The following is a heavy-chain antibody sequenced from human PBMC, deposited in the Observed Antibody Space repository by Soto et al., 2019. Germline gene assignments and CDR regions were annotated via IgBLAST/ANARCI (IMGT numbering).Heavy chain of an antibody. D-gene: IGHD6-13*01. V-gene: IGHV4-39*01. CDR1: GGSISSSSYY. J-gene: IGHJ6*02. Sequence: QLQLQESGPGLVKPSETLSLTCTVSGGSISSSSYYWGWIRQPPGKGLEWIGSIYYSGRTYYNPSLMSRVTISVDTSKIQFSLKLSSVTAADTAVYYCARHSYSSSWSYYYYYGMDVWGQGTTVTVSS. CDR3: ARHSYSSSWSYYYYYGMDV. CDR2: IYYSGRT.